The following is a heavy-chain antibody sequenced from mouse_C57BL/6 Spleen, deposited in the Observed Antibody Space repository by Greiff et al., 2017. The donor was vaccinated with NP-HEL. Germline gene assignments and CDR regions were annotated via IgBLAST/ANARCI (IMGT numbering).Heavy chain of an antibody. J-gene: IGHJ4*01. V-gene: IGHV1-69*01. CDR3: ANLLNWDAMDY. CDR1: GYTFTSYW. Sequence: QVQLQQSGAELVMPGASVKLSCKASGYTFTSYWMHWVKQRPGQGLEWIGEIDPSDSYTNYNQKFKGKSTLTVDKSSSTAYMQLSSLTSEDSAVYYCANLLNWDAMDYWGQGTSVTVSS. CDR2: IDPSDSYT. D-gene: IGHD4-1*01.